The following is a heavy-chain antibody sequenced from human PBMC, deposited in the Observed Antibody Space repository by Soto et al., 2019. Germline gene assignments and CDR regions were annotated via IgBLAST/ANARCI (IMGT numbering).Heavy chain of an antibody. CDR2: IYYSGST. J-gene: IGHJ4*02. CDR3: AVGYSGYGPFDY. CDR1: GGSVSSGSYY. V-gene: IGHV4-61*01. D-gene: IGHD5-12*01. Sequence: PSETLSLTCTVSGGSVSSGSYYWSWIRQPPGKGLEWIGYIYYSGSTNYNPSLKSRVTISVDTSKNQSSLKLSSVTAADTAVYYCAVGYSGYGPFDYWGQGTLVTVSS.